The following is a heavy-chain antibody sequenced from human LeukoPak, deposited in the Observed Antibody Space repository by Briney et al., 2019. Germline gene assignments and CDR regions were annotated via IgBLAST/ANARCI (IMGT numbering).Heavy chain of an antibody. CDR2: INPTGTTT. CDR1: GYTFINDW. V-gene: IGHV1-46*01. Sequence: ASVKVSCKASGYTFINDWMHWVRQAPGQGLEWVGLINPTGTTTLYAQKFQGRVTLTRDMSTSTDYMELRSLKSEDTAVYYCAREGLRGRRYHDILTGPDWFDPWGQGTLVTVSS. J-gene: IGHJ5*02. CDR3: AREGLRGRRYHDILTGPDWFDP. D-gene: IGHD3-9*01.